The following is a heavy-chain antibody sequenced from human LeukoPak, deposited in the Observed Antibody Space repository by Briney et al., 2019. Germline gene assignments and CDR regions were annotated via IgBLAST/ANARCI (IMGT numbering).Heavy chain of an antibody. CDR2: INPNSGGT. V-gene: IGHV1-2*02. D-gene: IGHD5-18*01. CDR3: ARSLGYSYGRVVSYYYYGMDV. CDR1: GYTFTGYY. J-gene: IGHJ6*02. Sequence: GASVKVSCKASGYTFTGYYMHWVRQAPGQGLEWMGWINPNSGGTNYAQKFQGRVTMTRDTSISTAYMELSRLRSDDTAVYYCARSLGYSYGRVVSYYYYGMDVWGQGTTVTVSS.